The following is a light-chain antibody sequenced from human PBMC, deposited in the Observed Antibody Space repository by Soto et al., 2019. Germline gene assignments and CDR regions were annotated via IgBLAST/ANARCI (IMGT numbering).Light chain of an antibody. Sequence: DIVVTQSPLSLPVAPGEPASISCRSSQSLLYSNGYNYLDWYVQKPGQSPQLLIYLGSNRASGVPDWLSGRGSGRGFTLRTNRVEAEVVGVYSSMQPPKTPFIFGGG. CDR2: LGS. CDR1: QSLLYSNGYNY. CDR3: MQPPKTPFI. V-gene: IGKV2-28*01. J-gene: IGKJ4*01.